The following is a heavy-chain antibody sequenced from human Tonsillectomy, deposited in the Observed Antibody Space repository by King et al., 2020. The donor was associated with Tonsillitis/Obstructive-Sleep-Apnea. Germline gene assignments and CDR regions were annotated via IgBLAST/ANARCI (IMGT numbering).Heavy chain of an antibody. D-gene: IGHD3-3*01. CDR1: GGSFSGYY. V-gene: IGHV4-34*01. CDR3: ARGGNPGNDFCSGSSWYYYMDV. CDR2: INHRGST. J-gene: IGHJ6*03. Sequence: VQLQQWGAGLLKPSETLSLSCAVSGGSFSGYYWNWIRQPPGKGLEWIGKINHRGSTNYNPSLKSRVTISVDTSKNQFSLNLSSVTAADTAVSYCARGGNPGNDFCSGSSWYYYMDVWGKGTTVTVSS.